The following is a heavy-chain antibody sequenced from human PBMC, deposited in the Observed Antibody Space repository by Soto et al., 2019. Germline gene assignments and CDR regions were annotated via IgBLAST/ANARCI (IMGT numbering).Heavy chain of an antibody. J-gene: IGHJ3*02. Sequence: GGSLRLSCAASGFTVSSNYMSWVRQAPGKGLEWVSVIYSGGSTYYADSVKGRFTISRDNSKNTLYLQMNSLRAEDTAVYYCARYIDNYYDSSGYYFAFDIWGQGTMVTVS. CDR3: ARYIDNYYDSSGYYFAFDI. V-gene: IGHV3-66*01. CDR2: IYSGGST. CDR1: GFTVSSNY. D-gene: IGHD3-22*01.